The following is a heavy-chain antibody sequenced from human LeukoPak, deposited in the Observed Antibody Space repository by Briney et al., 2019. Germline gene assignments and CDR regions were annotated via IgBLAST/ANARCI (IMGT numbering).Heavy chain of an antibody. Sequence: GGSLRLSCAASGFTFSNYWMSWVRQAPGKGLEWVAHIKPDGSEKYYVDSVKGRFTISRDNAKNSLYLQMNSLRAEDTAVYYCARRYFDYWGQGTLVTVSS. J-gene: IGHJ4*02. CDR1: GFTFSNYW. CDR3: ARRYFDY. CDR2: IKPDGSEK. V-gene: IGHV3-7*01.